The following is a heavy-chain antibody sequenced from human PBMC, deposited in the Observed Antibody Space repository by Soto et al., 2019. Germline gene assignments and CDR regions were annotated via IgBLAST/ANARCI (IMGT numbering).Heavy chain of an antibody. CDR3: ARVRLGGPRFGMDV. CDR2: INPNSGGT. CDR1: GYTFTGYY. D-gene: IGHD6-25*01. J-gene: IGHJ6*02. Sequence: QVQLVQSGAEVKKPGASVKVSCKASGYTFTGYYMHWVRQAPGQGLEWMGWINPNSGGTNYAQKFQGRVTITRDTCISTAYMELSRLRSDDTAVHYCARVRLGGPRFGMDVWGQGTTVTVSS. V-gene: IGHV1-2*02.